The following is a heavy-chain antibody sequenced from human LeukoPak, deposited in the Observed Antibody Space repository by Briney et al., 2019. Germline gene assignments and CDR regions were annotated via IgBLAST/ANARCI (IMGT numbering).Heavy chain of an antibody. CDR3: AREVVIAATYDY. Sequence: SETLSLTCTVSGGSISSFYWSWIRQPAGKGLEWIGRIYSSGNTNYNPSLKSRVTMSVDTSKNQFSLKLSSVTAADTAVYYCAREVVIAATYDYWGQGTLVTVSS. D-gene: IGHD2-15*01. V-gene: IGHV4-4*07. CDR2: IYSSGNT. J-gene: IGHJ4*02. CDR1: GGSISSFY.